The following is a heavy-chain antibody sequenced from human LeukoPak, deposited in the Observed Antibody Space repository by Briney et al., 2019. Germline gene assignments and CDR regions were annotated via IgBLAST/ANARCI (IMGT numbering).Heavy chain of an antibody. D-gene: IGHD6-13*01. J-gene: IGHJ3*02. CDR2: IYPGDSDT. CDR1: GYTFINYW. V-gene: IGHV5-51*01. CDR3: ARRSTSSWDAFDI. Sequence: KRGESLNISCKGSGYTFINYWIVWVRQMPGKGLEWMGIIYPGDSDTRYRPSFQGQVTISADKSSSTAYLQWSNLKASDTAMYYCARRSTSSWDAFDIWGQGTMVTVSP.